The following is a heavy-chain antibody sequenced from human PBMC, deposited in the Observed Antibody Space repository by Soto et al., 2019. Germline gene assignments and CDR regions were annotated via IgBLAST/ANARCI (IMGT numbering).Heavy chain of an antibody. V-gene: IGHV3-9*02. J-gene: IGHJ4*02. CDR1: GFIADDYA. D-gene: IGHD4-17*01. CDR3: VKDMKWGGMTTIHYFDS. CDR2: ISSNSATI. Sequence: EVQLVESGGGLVQPGRSLRLSCVASGFIADDYAMHWVRQAPGKGLEWVSGISSNSATINYADAVKGRFTISRDNAKNSLFLQMNSLRPEDTALYYCVKDMKWGGMTTIHYFDSWGQGTLVTVSS.